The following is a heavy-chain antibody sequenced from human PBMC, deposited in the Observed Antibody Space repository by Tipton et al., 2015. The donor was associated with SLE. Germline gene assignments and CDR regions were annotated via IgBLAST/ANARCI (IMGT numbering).Heavy chain of an antibody. CDR1: GGSISSGGYY. Sequence: TLSLTCTVSGGSISSGGYYWSWIRQHPGKGLEWIGYIFYSGNTYYNPSLKSRVSISVDTSKNQFSLKLSSVTAAGTAVYYCARSRGSSGWVDYWGQGTLVTVSS. J-gene: IGHJ4*02. V-gene: IGHV4-31*03. CDR3: ARSRGSSGWVDY. D-gene: IGHD6-19*01. CDR2: IFYSGNT.